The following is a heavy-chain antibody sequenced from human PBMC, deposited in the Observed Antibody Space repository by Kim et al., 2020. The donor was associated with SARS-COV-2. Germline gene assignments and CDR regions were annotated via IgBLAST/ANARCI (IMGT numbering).Heavy chain of an antibody. Sequence: GGSLRLSCAASGFTFSSYEMNWVRQAPGNGLEWVSYISSSGSTIYYADSVKGRFTISRDNAKNSLYLQMNSLRAEDTAVYYCARDPPYRIQPYYFDYWGQGTLVTVSS. CDR3: ARDPPYRIQPYYFDY. D-gene: IGHD5-18*01. CDR2: ISSSGSTI. J-gene: IGHJ4*02. CDR1: GFTFSSYE. V-gene: IGHV3-48*03.